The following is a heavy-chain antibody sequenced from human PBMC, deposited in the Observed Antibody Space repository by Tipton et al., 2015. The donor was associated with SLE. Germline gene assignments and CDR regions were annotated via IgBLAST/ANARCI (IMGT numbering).Heavy chain of an antibody. Sequence: GSLRLSCAGSGFTVNGDYMTWVRQAPGKGLEWVSVIYSATSIYYADSVKGRFTISRDISKNTLYLQMNNLRAEDTAIYYCAIDNWKERAIDSWGQGTLVTASS. CDR3: AIDNWKERAIDS. CDR1: GFTVNGDY. J-gene: IGHJ4*02. CDR2: IYSATSI. D-gene: IGHD1-20*01. V-gene: IGHV3-53*05.